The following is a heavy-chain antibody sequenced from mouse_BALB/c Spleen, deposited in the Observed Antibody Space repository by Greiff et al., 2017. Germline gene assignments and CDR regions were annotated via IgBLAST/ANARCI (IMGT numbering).Heavy chain of an antibody. CDR3: ARETYYRYDGGDYYAMDY. CDR2: IWAGGST. V-gene: IGHV2-9*02. Sequence: VQLVESGPGLVAPSQSLSITCTVSGFSLTSYGVHWVRQPPGKGLEWLGVIWAGGSTNYNSALMSRLSISKDNSKSQVFLKMNSLQTDDTAMYYCARETYYRYDGGDYYAMDYWGQGTSVTVSS. J-gene: IGHJ4*01. D-gene: IGHD2-14*01. CDR1: GFSLTSYG.